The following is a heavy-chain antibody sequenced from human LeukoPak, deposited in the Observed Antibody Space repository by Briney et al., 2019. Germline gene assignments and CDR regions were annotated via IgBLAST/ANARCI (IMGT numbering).Heavy chain of an antibody. D-gene: IGHD5-18*01. CDR2: MNPNSGGT. CDR3: ARDFRAAMVSDWFDP. V-gene: IGHV1-2*02. CDR1: GYTVTGYY. J-gene: IGHJ5*02. Sequence: ASVKVSCKASGYTVTGYYMHWVRQAPGHALEWMGWMNPNSGGTNYAQKFQGRVTMTRDTSISTAYMELSRLRSDDTAVYYCARDFRAAMVSDWFDPWGQGTLVTVSS.